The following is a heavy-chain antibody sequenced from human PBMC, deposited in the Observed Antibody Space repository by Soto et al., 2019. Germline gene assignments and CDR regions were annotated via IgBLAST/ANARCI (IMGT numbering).Heavy chain of an antibody. CDR2: ISNDGSKK. CDR3: AKSSRSYYYYYGMDV. CDR1: GLTLITYG. Sequence: QVQLVESGGGVVQPGKSLTLSCAASGLTLITYGRHWVRQAPGKGLEWVAVISNDGSKKHYADSVKGRFTISRDDSENTVYLQMNSLRPDDTAVYYCAKSSRSYYYYYGMDVWGQGTTVTVSS. V-gene: IGHV3-30*18. D-gene: IGHD6-6*01. J-gene: IGHJ6*02.